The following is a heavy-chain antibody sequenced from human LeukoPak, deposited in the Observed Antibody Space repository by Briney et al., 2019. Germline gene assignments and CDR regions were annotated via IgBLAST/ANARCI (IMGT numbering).Heavy chain of an antibody. D-gene: IGHD5-12*01. CDR3: ATWHSGYSGYDSGDFDY. CDR1: GGSISSSSYY. CDR2: IYYSGST. V-gene: IGHV4-39*07. Sequence: PSETLSLTCTVSGGSISSSSYYWGWIRQPPGKGLEWIGSIYYSGSTYYNPSLKSRVTISVDTSKNQFSLKLSSVTAANTAVYYCATWHSGYSGYDSGDFDYWGQGTLVTVSS. J-gene: IGHJ4*02.